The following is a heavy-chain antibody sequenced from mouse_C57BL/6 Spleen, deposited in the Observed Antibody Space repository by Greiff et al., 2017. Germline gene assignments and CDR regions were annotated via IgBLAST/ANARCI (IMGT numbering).Heavy chain of an antibody. J-gene: IGHJ3*02. CDR2: INPNYGTT. CDR3: ARHGSSPFGY. CDR1: GYSFTDYN. V-gene: IGHV1-39*01. D-gene: IGHD1-1*01. Sequence: VQLQQSGPELVKPGASVKISCKASGYSFTDYNMNWVKQSNGKSLEWIGVINPNYGTTSYNQKFKGKATLTVAQSSNTAYMQRNSPTDEDAAVYDCARHGSSPFGYWGQGTLVTVSA.